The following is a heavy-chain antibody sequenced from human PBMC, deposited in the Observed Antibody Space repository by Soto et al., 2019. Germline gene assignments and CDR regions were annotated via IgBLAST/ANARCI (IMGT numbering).Heavy chain of an antibody. J-gene: IGHJ4*02. CDR1: GFTVSSGAYY. V-gene: IGHV4-31*03. CDR3: ARYRFSGSKWSKYDY. D-gene: IGHD6-13*01. CDR2: IYYTGST. Sequence: SETLSLTCTVSGFTVSSGAYYWSWIRQHPGKGLEWIGNIYYTGSTYYSPSLKSRVDISLDTSSNQFSLRLSSVTAADTAVYYCARYRFSGSKWSKYDYWGQGTLVTVSS.